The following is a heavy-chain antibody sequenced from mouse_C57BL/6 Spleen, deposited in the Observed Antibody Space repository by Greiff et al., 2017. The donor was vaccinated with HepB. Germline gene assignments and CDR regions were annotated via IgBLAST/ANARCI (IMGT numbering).Heavy chain of an antibody. CDR3: TTNWEFAY. Sequence: EVKLMESGAELVRPGASVKLSCTASGFNIKDDYMHWVKQRPEQGLEWIGWIDPENGDTEYASKFQGKATITADTSSNTAYLQLSSLTSEDTAVYYCTTNWEFAYWGQGTLVTVSA. D-gene: IGHD4-1*01. CDR2: IDPENGDT. CDR1: GFNIKDDY. J-gene: IGHJ3*01. V-gene: IGHV14-4*01.